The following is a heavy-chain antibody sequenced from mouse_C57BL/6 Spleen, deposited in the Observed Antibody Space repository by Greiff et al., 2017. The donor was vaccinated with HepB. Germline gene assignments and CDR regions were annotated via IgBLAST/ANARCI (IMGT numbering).Heavy chain of an antibody. V-gene: IGHV1-61*01. CDR3: ARRFDYYGSSYFDY. CDR2: IYPSDSET. Sequence: QVQLKQPGAELVRPGSSVKLSCKASGYTFTSYWMDWVKQRPGQGLEWIGNIYPSDSETHYNQKFKDKATLTVDKSSSTAYMQLSSLTSEDSAVYYCARRFDYYGSSYFDYWGQGTTLTVSS. J-gene: IGHJ2*01. CDR1: GYTFTSYW. D-gene: IGHD1-1*01.